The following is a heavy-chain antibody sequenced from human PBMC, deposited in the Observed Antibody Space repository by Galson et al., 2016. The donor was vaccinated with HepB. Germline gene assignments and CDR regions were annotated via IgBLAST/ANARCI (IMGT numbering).Heavy chain of an antibody. J-gene: IGHJ4*02. Sequence: TLSLTCTVSGGSISSKNYFWSWIRQHPGKGLEWVGYVYSSGSTYYNPSLKSRATISADTSKNIFSLSLTSMTAADTAVYYCARSSGWQVDYWGQGTLVTVSS. CDR1: GGSISSKNYF. CDR3: ARSSGWQVDY. CDR2: VYSSGST. D-gene: IGHD6-19*01. V-gene: IGHV4-31*03.